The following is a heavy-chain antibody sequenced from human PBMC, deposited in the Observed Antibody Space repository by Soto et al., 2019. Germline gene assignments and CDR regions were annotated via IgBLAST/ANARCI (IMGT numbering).Heavy chain of an antibody. V-gene: IGHV3-23*01. D-gene: IGHD2-2*01. Sequence: HPGWSLRLACASSGFTFISYAMSWVRQAPGKGLEWVSAISGSGGSTYYADSVKGRFTISRDNSKNTLYLQMNSLRAEDTAVYYCAKGPDRVVPAAIPFDYWGQGTLVTVSS. CDR1: GFTFISYA. CDR2: ISGSGGST. CDR3: AKGPDRVVPAAIPFDY. J-gene: IGHJ4*02.